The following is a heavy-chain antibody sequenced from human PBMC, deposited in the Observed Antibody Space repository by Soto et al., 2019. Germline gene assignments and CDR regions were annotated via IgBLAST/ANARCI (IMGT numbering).Heavy chain of an antibody. CDR3: AKTYDFWSGYYEY. D-gene: IGHD3-3*01. V-gene: IGHV3-23*01. CDR2: ISGSGGST. J-gene: IGHJ4*02. CDR1: GFTFSNYA. Sequence: GSLRLSCAASGFTFSNYAMSWVRQAPGRGLEWVSAISGSGGSTYYADSVKGRFTISRDNSKNTLYLQMNSLRAEDTAVYYCAKTYDFWSGYYEYWGQGTLVTVSS.